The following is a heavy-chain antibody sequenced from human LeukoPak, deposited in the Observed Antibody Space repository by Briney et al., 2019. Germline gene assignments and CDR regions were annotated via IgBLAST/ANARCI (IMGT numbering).Heavy chain of an antibody. CDR2: IYYSGST. J-gene: IGHJ4*02. Sequence: PSETLSLTCTVSGGSISSYYWSWIRQPPGKGLEWIGYIYYSGSTNYNPSLKSRVTISVDTSKNQFSLKLSSVTAADTAVYYCARVKVENYDFWSGYMYYFDYWGQGTLVTVSS. CDR3: ARVKVENYDFWSGYMYYFDY. CDR1: GGSISSYY. V-gene: IGHV4-59*12. D-gene: IGHD3-3*01.